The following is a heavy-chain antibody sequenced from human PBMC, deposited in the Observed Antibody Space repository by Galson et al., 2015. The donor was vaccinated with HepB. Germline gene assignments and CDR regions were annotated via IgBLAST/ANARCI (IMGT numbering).Heavy chain of an antibody. CDR2: IYPDDSDT. V-gene: IGHV5-51*01. CDR3: ARTTAIDAFDV. D-gene: IGHD1-1*01. CDR1: GYSFTTYW. J-gene: IGHJ3*01. Sequence: SGAEVKKPGESLKISCEGSGYSFTTYWIGWVRQVPGKGLEWMGIIYPDDSDTRYSPSFQGQALQGQVTISIDKSISTAYLQWSSLRASDTAIYYCARTTAIDAFDVWGQGTMVTVSS.